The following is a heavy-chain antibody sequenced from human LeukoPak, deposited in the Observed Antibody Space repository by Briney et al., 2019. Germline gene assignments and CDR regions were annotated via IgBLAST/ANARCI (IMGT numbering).Heavy chain of an antibody. J-gene: IGHJ6*03. Sequence: EPSVKVSCKASGYTFTGYYMRGVRQAPGQGPEWMGWINPNSGGTNYAQRFQGRVTMTRHTSISTAYMELSRLRSDDTAVYYCARDSYDILTAYYRDYYYYYMDVWGKGTTVTVSS. CDR3: ARDSYDILTAYYRDYYYYYMDV. CDR1: GYTFTGYY. CDR2: INPNSGGT. D-gene: IGHD3-9*01. V-gene: IGHV1-2*02.